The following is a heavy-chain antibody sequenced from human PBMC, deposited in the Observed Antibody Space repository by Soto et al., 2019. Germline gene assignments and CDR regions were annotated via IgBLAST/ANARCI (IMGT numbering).Heavy chain of an antibody. CDR1: GYTFTSYG. CDR3: ARDSPPVDY. Sequence: QVQLVQSGAEVKKPGASVKVSCKASGYTFTSYGISWVRQALGQGLEWMGWISAYNGNTKNAQTLQGRLTITTDTSTSTAYIELRSLRSDDTAVYYFARDSPPVDYCGQGTLVTVSS. V-gene: IGHV1-18*01. J-gene: IGHJ4*02. CDR2: ISAYNGNT.